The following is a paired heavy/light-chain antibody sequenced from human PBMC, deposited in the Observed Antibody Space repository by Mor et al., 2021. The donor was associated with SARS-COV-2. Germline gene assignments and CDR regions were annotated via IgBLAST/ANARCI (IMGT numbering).Heavy chain of an antibody. V-gene: IGHV4-39*01. Sequence: QLQLQESGPGLVKPSETLSLTCTVSGGSISSSDYYWGWIRQPPGKGLEWIGSIHYSGSSYYNPSLKSRVTISVDTSKNQFSLKLSSVTAADTAVYYCARRPYGSGFPPLSCFDYWGQGTLITVSS. D-gene: IGHD3-10*01. CDR3: ARRPYGSGFPPLSCFDY. CDR1: GGSISSSDYY. J-gene: IGHJ4*02. CDR2: IHYSGSS.
Light chain of an antibody. J-gene: IGKJ4*01. V-gene: IGKV3-15*01. CDR1: QSVSSN. CDR3: QQYYHWPPRYT. Sequence: EIVMTQSPATLSVSPGERATLSCRASQSVSSNLAWYQQKPGQAPRLLIYGASTRATGIPARFSGSGSGTEFTLTISSLQSEDFAVYYCQQYYHWPPRYTFGGGTKVEIK. CDR2: GAS.